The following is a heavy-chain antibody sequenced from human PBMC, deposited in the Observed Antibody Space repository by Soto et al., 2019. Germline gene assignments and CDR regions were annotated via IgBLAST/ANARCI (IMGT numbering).Heavy chain of an antibody. CDR2: ISYSGST. D-gene: IGHD6-19*01. Sequence: QLQLQESGPGLVKPSETLSLTCTVSGGSISSSSYYWGWIRQPPGKGLEWIGSISYSGSTYYNPSLKIRVTLSVDTSRHEFSLKLTSVTAADTAVYYCARRRYSIGWSTNWFDPWGQGTLVTVSS. CDR1: GGSISSSSYY. CDR3: ARRRYSIGWSTNWFDP. V-gene: IGHV4-39*01. J-gene: IGHJ5*02.